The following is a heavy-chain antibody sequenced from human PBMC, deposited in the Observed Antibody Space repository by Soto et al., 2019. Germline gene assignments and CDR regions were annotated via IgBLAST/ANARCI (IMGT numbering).Heavy chain of an antibody. Sequence: GGSLRLSCAASGFTFSSYSMHWVRQAPGKGLEWASSISSSSSYIYYADSVKGRFTISRDNAKNSLYLQMNSLRAEDTAVYYCARDTTSITMPVWGQGTTVTVSS. V-gene: IGHV3-21*01. CDR3: ARDTTSITMPV. CDR1: GFTFSSYS. CDR2: ISSSSSYI. D-gene: IGHD3-10*01. J-gene: IGHJ6*02.